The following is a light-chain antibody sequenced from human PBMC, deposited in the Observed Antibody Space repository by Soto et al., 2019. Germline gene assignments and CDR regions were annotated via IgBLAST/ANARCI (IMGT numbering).Light chain of an antibody. CDR1: SSDVGSYNY. Sequence: QSALTQPASVSGSAGQSITISCTGTSSDVGSYNYVSWYQQHPGKAPKLMIYEVSDRPSGISSRFSGSNSGNTASLPTSGLQNEDEAAYYCTAYTSSRTLFVPGTKLTVL. CDR3: TAYTSSRTL. J-gene: IGLJ1*01. V-gene: IGLV2-14*01. CDR2: EVS.